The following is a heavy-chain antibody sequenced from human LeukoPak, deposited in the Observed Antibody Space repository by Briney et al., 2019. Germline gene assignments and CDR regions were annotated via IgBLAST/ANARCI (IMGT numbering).Heavy chain of an antibody. CDR2: ISWNSGTI. CDR3: AKALGPLTSGRAYGMDV. V-gene: IGHV3-9*01. CDR1: GITFDDYA. D-gene: IGHD3-10*01. J-gene: IGHJ6*02. Sequence: GRSLKLSCAVSGITFDDYAMHWVRQPPGKGLEWVSYISWNSGTIGYADSVKGRFTISRDNAKNSLYLQMNSLRAEDTALYYCAKALGPLTSGRAYGMDVWGQGTTVTVSS.